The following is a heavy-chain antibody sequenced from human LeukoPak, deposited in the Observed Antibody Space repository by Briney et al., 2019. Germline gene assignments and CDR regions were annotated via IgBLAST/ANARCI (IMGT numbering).Heavy chain of an antibody. V-gene: IGHV3-7*04. CDR3: ARAVAAADSY. Sequence: PGGSLRLSCAASGFTFSTSWMSWVRQAPGKGLEWVANINQDGSKKYYVDSVKGRFTISRDNVKNSVYLQMNSLRAEDTAVYSCARAVAAADSYWGRGTLVTVSS. J-gene: IGHJ4*02. D-gene: IGHD6-13*01. CDR2: INQDGSKK. CDR1: GFTFSTSW.